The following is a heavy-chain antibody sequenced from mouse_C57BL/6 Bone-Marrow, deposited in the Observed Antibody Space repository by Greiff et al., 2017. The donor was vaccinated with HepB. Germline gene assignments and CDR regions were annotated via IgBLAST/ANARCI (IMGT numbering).Heavy chain of an antibody. D-gene: IGHD6-2*01. CDR1: GFTFSDYY. J-gene: IGHJ3*01. CDR2: INYDGSST. Sequence: EVKLVESEGGLVQPGSSMKLSCTASGFTFSDYYMAWVRQVPEKGLEWVANINYDGSSTYYLDYLKSRFIISRDNAKNILYLQMSSLKSEDTATYYCSREGVSRGFAYWGQGTLVTVSA. V-gene: IGHV5-16*01. CDR3: SREGVSRGFAY.